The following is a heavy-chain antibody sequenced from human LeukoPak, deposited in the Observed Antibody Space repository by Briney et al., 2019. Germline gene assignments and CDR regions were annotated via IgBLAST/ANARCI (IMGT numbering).Heavy chain of an antibody. CDR3: AKSQNYYGSGSYNPLDD. D-gene: IGHD3-10*01. V-gene: IGHV3-30*02. Sequence: GGSLRLSCAASGFTFSSYGLHWVRQAPGKGLEWVSFIRFDGSNQYYADSVKGRFTISRDNSKNTLYLQKSSLGAEDAAVYYCAKSQNYYGSGSYNPLDDWGQGTLVTVYS. CDR2: IRFDGSNQ. CDR1: GFTFSSYG. J-gene: IGHJ4*02.